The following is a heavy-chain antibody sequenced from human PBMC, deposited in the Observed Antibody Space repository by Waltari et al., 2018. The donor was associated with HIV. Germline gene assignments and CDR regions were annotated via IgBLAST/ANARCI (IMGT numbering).Heavy chain of an antibody. V-gene: IGHV3-15*01. J-gene: IGHJ4*02. D-gene: IGHD3-22*01. CDR3: TTLWYSYDSTDY. CDR2: IKSGAEGGTT. CDR1: GITFRNAW. Sequence: EVQLVESGGGLVKPGGSLRLSCAASGITFRNAWMSWVRQAPGNGLEWVGRIKSGAEGGTTDYAAAVKGRFTISRDDSKHTLYLQMDSLKTEDTAVYYCTTLWYSYDSTDYWGQGTLVTVSS.